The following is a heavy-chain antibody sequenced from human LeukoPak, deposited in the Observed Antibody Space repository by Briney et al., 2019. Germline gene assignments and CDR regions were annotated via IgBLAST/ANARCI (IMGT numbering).Heavy chain of an antibody. CDR2: IKEDGSEK. CDR3: ARGALIMVTF. CDR1: GFSLSSYW. J-gene: IGHJ4*02. Sequence: GGSLRLSCAASGFSLSSYWMSWVRHAPGKGREWVANIKEDGSEKNYVESVKGRFTISRDNAENSMYLQMNSLRAEDTAVYYCARGALIMVTFWGQGTLVTVSS. V-gene: IGHV3-7*05. D-gene: IGHD4-23*01.